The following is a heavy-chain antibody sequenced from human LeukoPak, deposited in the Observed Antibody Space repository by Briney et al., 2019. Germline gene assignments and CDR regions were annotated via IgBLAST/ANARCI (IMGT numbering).Heavy chain of an antibody. D-gene: IGHD3-9*01. Sequence: GGSLRLSCAASGFTFSSYWMHWVRQAPGKGLEWVAVISYDGSNKYYADSVKGRFTISRDNSKNTLDLQMNSLRAEDTAVYYCARELYDILTGYGPFDYWGQGTLVTVSS. J-gene: IGHJ4*02. V-gene: IGHV3-30-3*01. CDR3: ARELYDILTGYGPFDY. CDR2: ISYDGSNK. CDR1: GFTFSSYW.